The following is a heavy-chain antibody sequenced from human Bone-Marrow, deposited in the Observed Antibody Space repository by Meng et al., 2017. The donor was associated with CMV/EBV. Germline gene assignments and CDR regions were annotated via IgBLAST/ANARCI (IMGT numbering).Heavy chain of an antibody. V-gene: IGHV3-11*01. CDR1: GYSISSGYY. CDR3: AREVAGGGLGY. CDR2: ISESGGTI. J-gene: IGHJ4*02. D-gene: IGHD6-19*01. Sequence: LSLTCTVSGYSISSGYYWGWIRQAPGKGLEWVSSISESGGTIYYSGSVKGRFTISRDNAKSLLYLQMNSLRAEDTAVYYCAREVAGGGLGYWGQGTLVTVSS.